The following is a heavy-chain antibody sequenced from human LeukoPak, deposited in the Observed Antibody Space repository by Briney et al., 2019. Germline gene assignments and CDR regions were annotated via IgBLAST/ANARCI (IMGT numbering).Heavy chain of an antibody. J-gene: IGHJ3*02. Sequence: SETLSLTSTVSAGSISSGSYYWSWIRQPPGKGLEWIRRIYTSGSTNYNTSQKSRVNISVDTSKNQFSLKLSSVTAAHTAVYYCARDPIQPYYYDSSGYGAFDIWGQGTMVTVSS. CDR3: ARDPIQPYYYDSSGYGAFDI. CDR2: IYTSGST. CDR1: AGSISSGSYY. D-gene: IGHD3-22*01. V-gene: IGHV4-61*02.